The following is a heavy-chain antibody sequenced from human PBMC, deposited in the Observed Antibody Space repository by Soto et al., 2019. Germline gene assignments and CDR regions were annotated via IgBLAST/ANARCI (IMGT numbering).Heavy chain of an antibody. J-gene: IGHJ6*02. CDR1: GGTFSSYA. CDR3: ARVGVGYCSSGSCPPRWDYYYGMDV. Sequence: SVKVSCKASGGTFSSYAISWVRQAPGQGLEWMGGIIPIFGTANYAQKFQGRVTITADESTSTAYMELSSLGSEDTAVYYCARVGVGYCSSGSCPPRWDYYYGMDVWGQGTTVTVSS. CDR2: IIPIFGTA. V-gene: IGHV1-69*13. D-gene: IGHD2-15*01.